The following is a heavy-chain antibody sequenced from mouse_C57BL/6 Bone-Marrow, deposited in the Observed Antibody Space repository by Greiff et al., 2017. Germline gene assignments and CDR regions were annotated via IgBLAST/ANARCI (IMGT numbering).Heavy chain of an antibody. CDR2: INPSDSYT. CDR1: GYTFTSYW. Sequence: QVQLQQPGAELVMPGASVKLSCKASGYTFTSYWMHWVKQRPGQSLKWIGEINPSDSYTNYTQKFKVKSTLTVDKSSSTSYMHLSILTSEDCAVYYCAITTVVATRDWYFDVWGTGTTVTVSS. D-gene: IGHD1-1*01. CDR3: AITTVVATRDWYFDV. V-gene: IGHV1-69*01. J-gene: IGHJ1*03.